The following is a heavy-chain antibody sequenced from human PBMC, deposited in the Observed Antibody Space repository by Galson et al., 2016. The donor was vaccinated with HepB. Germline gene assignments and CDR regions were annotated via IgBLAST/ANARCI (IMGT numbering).Heavy chain of an antibody. CDR2: INAGNGNT. D-gene: IGHD6-19*01. V-gene: IGHV1-3*01. J-gene: IGHJ6*02. Sequence: SVKVSCKASGYTFTSYAMHWVRQAPGQRLEWMGWINAGNGNTKYSQKFQGRVTITRDTSASTAYMELSSLRSEDTAIYYCARPYSSGWRSRVLYYYGMDVWGQGTTVTISS. CDR3: ARPYSSGWRSRVLYYYGMDV. CDR1: GYTFTSYA.